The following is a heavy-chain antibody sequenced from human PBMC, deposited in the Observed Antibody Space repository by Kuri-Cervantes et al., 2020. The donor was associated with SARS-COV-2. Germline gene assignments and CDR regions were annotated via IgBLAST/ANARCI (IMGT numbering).Heavy chain of an antibody. D-gene: IGHD2-2*01. J-gene: IGHJ3*02. Sequence: GGSLRLSCAASGFTFSSYAMSWVRQAPGKWLEWVSAISGSGGSTYYADTVKGRFTISRDNSKNTLYLQMNSLRAEDTAVYYCAKDRYQLPPPDAFDIWVQGTMVTVSS. CDR3: AKDRYQLPPPDAFDI. CDR1: GFTFSSYA. CDR2: ISGSGGST. V-gene: IGHV3-23*01.